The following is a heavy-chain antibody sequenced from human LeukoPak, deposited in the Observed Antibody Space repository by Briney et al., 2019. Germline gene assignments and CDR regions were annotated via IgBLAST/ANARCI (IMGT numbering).Heavy chain of an antibody. Sequence: GFLRLSCAASGFTFSIYAMSWVRQAPGEGPGWVSGISGSSSSTYFSGSVKGRFTISRDNSKNTLSLQMNSLRAEDTAVYYCAKGGGIAAPGGDFDYWGQGTLVTVSS. CDR1: GFTFSIYA. D-gene: IGHD6-13*01. CDR2: ISGSSSST. CDR3: AKGGGIAAPGGDFDY. J-gene: IGHJ4*02. V-gene: IGHV3-23*01.